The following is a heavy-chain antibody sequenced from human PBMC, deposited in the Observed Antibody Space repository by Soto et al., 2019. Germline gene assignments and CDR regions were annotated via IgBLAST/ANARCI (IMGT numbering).Heavy chain of an antibody. V-gene: IGHV4-34*01. Sequence: QVQLQQWGAGLLKPSETLSLTCAVYGGSFSGYYWSWIRQPPGKGLEWIGEINHSGSTNYNPSHKSRVTISVDTSKNQFSLKLSSVTAADTAVYYCAILSSIAALVEGDYWGQGTLVTVSS. CDR2: INHSGST. CDR3: AILSSIAALVEGDY. CDR1: GGSFSGYY. J-gene: IGHJ4*02. D-gene: IGHD6-6*01.